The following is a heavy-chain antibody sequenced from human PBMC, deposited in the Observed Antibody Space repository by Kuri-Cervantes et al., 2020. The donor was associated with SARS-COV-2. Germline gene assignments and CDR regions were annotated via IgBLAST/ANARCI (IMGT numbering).Heavy chain of an antibody. V-gene: IGHV4-30-4*08. CDR3: ARAPYYDFWSGYYPPRFDY. CDR1: GGSFSGYY. J-gene: IGHJ4*02. D-gene: IGHD3-3*01. Sequence: SQTLSLTCAVYGGSFSGYYWSWIRQPPGKGLEWIGYIYYSGSTYYNPSLKSRVTISVDTSKNQFSLKLSSVTAADTAVYYCARAPYYDFWSGYYPPRFDYWGQGTLVTVSS. CDR2: IYYSGST.